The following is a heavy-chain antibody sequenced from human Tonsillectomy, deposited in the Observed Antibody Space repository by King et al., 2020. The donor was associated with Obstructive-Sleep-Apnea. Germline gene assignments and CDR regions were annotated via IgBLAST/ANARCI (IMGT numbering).Heavy chain of an antibody. CDR1: GFTFSDYW. CDR2: IKQDGGEK. J-gene: IGHJ4*02. D-gene: IGHD4-17*01. CDR3: ARDRPRDDYGDLHEVY. V-gene: IGHV3-7*01. Sequence: VQLVESGGGLVQPGGSLRISCTVSGFTFSDYWMTCVRQAPGKGLEWVANIKQDGGEKYYVDSVKGRFTISRDNAKNSLYLQMNSLRAEDTAVYYCARDRPRDDYGDLHEVYWGQGTLVTVSS.